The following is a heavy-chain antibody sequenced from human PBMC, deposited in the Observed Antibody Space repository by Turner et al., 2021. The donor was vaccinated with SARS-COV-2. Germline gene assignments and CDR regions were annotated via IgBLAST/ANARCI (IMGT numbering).Heavy chain of an antibody. CDR1: GYTFIDYY. V-gene: IGHV1-2*02. J-gene: IGHJ6*02. CDR2: LNPNSGGT. Sequence: QVQLVQSGAEVKKPGATVKVSCKTSGYTFIDYYVHWVRQAPGQGLEWMGWLNPNSGGTDYAQKFQGRVTMTRDTSISTAYMELSRLRSEDTAVYYCATATVIYGDYENYYYYYGMDVWGQGTTVTVSS. D-gene: IGHD4-17*01. CDR3: ATATVIYGDYENYYYYYGMDV.